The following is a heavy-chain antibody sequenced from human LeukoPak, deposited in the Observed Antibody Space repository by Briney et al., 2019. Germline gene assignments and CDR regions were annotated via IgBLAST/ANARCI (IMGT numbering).Heavy chain of an antibody. CDR3: ARAGYYDSSGYYYGYYYMDV. CDR2: INHSGST. V-gene: IGHV4-34*01. CDR1: GGSFSGYY. D-gene: IGHD3-22*01. J-gene: IGHJ6*03. Sequence: SETLSLTCAVYGGSFSGYYWSWIRQPPGKGLEWIGEINHSGSTNYNPSLKSRVTISVDTSKNQFSLKLSSVTPEDTAVYYCARAGYYDSSGYYYGYYYMDVWGKGTTVTISS.